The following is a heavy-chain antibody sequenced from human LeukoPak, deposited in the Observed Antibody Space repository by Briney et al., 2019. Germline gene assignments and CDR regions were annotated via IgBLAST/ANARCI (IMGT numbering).Heavy chain of an antibody. J-gene: IGHJ3*02. CDR1: GFTFISYH. D-gene: IGHD2-2*01. CDR2: ISSSSSYI. V-gene: IGHV3-21*01. Sequence: GGPLRLSCAGSGFTFISYHMHWVRQAPGKGLEWVSSISSSSSYIFYADSVKGRFTISRDNAKNSLYLQMNSLRAEDTAVYYCARDHGYRYCSSTSCGGAFDIWGQGTMVTVSS. CDR3: ARDHGYRYCSSTSCGGAFDI.